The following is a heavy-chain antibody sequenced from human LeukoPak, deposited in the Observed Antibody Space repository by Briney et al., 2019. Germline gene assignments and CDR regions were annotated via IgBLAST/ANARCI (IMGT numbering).Heavy chain of an antibody. Sequence: PGGSLRLSCAASGFTFSDYVMSWVRQAPGKGLEWVGRIKSKTDSGTIDYAAPVKGRFTISRDDSKNTLYLQMNSLKTEDTAVYYCATRVVVDWGQGTLVTVSS. CDR1: GFTFSDYV. J-gene: IGHJ4*02. CDR3: ATRVVVD. V-gene: IGHV3-15*01. D-gene: IGHD2-2*01. CDR2: IKSKTDSGTI.